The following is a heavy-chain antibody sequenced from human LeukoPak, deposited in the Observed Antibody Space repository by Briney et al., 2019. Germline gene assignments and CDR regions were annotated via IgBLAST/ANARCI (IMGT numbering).Heavy chain of an antibody. CDR2: ISSSGSTI. CDR1: GFTVSSNY. V-gene: IGHV3-48*03. Sequence: PGGSLRLSCAASGFTVSSNYMNWVRQAPGKGLEWVSYISSSGSTIYYADSVKGRFTISRDNAKNSLYLQMNSLRAEDTAVYYCARDLYYDFWSGDLHGMDVWGQGTTVTVSS. CDR3: ARDLYYDFWSGDLHGMDV. J-gene: IGHJ6*02. D-gene: IGHD3-3*01.